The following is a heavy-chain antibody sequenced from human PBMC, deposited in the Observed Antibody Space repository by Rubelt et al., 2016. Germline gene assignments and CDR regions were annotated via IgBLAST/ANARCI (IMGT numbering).Heavy chain of an antibody. V-gene: IGHV1-3*01. J-gene: IGHJ5*02. Sequence: QVQLVQSGAEVKKPGASVKVSCKASGYTFTSYAMHWVRQAPGQRLEWMGWINAGNGNTKYSQKFQGRVTITRDTSASTAYMELSSRRSEDTAVYYCARVIWGSGWSNNWFDPWGQGTLVTVSS. CDR1: GYTFTSYA. CDR2: INAGNGNT. CDR3: ARVIWGSGWSNNWFDP. D-gene: IGHD6-19*01.